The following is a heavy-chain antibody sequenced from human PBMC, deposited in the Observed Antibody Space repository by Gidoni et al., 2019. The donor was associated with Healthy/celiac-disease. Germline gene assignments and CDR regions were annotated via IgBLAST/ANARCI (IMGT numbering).Heavy chain of an antibody. Sequence: QVQLVESGGGVVQPGRSLRLSCAASGFTFSSYAMHWVRQAPGKGLEWVAVISDDGSNKYYADSVKGRFTISRDNSKNTLYLQMNSLRAEDTAVYYCARSSSSDYYYYYGMDVWGQGTTVTVSS. D-gene: IGHD6-6*01. CDR3: ARSSSSDYYYYYGMDV. CDR2: ISDDGSNK. J-gene: IGHJ6*02. V-gene: IGHV3-30-3*01. CDR1: GFTFSSYA.